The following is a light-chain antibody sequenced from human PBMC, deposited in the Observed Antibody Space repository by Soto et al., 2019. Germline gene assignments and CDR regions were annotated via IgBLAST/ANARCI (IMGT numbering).Light chain of an antibody. CDR2: DIN. CDR3: VSYTARSSYV. J-gene: IGLJ1*01. V-gene: IGLV2-14*01. Sequence: QSALTQHASVSGSPGQSITVSCTGTSRAIGGYIFVSWYQQHPGKAPKLMIYDINNRPSGVSKRFSGSKSGNTASLPISGLQAEDEADYYCVSYTARSSYVFGTGTKLTVL. CDR1: SRAIGGYIF.